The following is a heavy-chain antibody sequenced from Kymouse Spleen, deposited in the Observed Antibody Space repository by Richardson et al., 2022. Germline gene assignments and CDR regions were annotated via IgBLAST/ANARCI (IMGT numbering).Heavy chain of an antibody. Sequence: QVQLVESGGGVVQPGRSLRLSCAASGFTFSSYGMHWVRQAPGKGLEWVAVIWYDGSNKYYADSVKGRFTISRDNSKNTLYLQMNSLRAEDTAVYYCARDLGTTSPYYYYYGMDVWGQGTTVTVSS. V-gene: IGHV3-33*01. D-gene: IGHD1-1*01,IGHD1-20*01. J-gene: IGHJ6*02. CDR1: GFTFSSYG. CDR2: IWYDGSNK. CDR3: ARDLGTTSPYYYYYGMDV.